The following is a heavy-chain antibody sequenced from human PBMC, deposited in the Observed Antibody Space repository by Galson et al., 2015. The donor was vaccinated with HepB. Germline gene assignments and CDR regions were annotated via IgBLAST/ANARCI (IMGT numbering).Heavy chain of an antibody. D-gene: IGHD2-15*01. V-gene: IGHV3-48*01. Sequence: SLRLSCAASGFSFSDYGVTWVRQAPGKGLEWISYISRSSSTRSYAESVKGRFVISRDNGKNFLFLQMNTLRAEDTAVYYCGRDLAAAYSDLNHDCFDPLGPTTLLIVPS. CDR3: GRDLAAAYSDLNHDCFDP. J-gene: IGHJ5*02. CDR1: GFSFSDYG. CDR2: ISRSSSTR.